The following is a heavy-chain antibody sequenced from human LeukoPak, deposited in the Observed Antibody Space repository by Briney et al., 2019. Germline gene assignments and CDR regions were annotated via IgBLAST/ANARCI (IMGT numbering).Heavy chain of an antibody. Sequence: PGGSLRLSCAASGFTFSSYAMSWVRQAPGKGLEWVSAISGSGGSTYCADSVKGRFTISRDNSKNTLYLQMNSLRAEDTAVYYCAGYYYDSSGYETFDYWGQGTLVTVSS. D-gene: IGHD3-22*01. CDR1: GFTFSSYA. CDR2: ISGSGGST. CDR3: AGYYYDSSGYETFDY. J-gene: IGHJ4*02. V-gene: IGHV3-23*01.